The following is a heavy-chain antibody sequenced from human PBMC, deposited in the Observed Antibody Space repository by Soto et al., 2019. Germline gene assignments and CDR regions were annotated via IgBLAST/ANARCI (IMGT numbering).Heavy chain of an antibody. Sequence: EVQLVESGGGLVQPGGSLRLSCLASEFTFNTYGMTWVRQAPGRGLEWVSNIKDDGSEKNSVDSVNGRFTISRDNAKNSLYWQMNSLRGEDTAVYFCARDWGTPGRGSALGYDYHYWMDVWGQGTTVTV. CDR1: EFTFNTYG. D-gene: IGHD3-22*01. CDR3: ARDWGTPGRGSALGYDYHYWMDV. V-gene: IGHV3-7*05. CDR2: IKDDGSEK. J-gene: IGHJ6*02.